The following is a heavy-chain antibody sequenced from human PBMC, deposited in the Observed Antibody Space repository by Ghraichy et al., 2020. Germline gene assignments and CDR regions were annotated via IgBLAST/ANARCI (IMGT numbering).Heavy chain of an antibody. CDR1: GASIRSSSYY. CDR2: IHYTGST. D-gene: IGHD6-25*01. J-gene: IGHJ4*02. CDR3: SRRYIAAADYYDS. Sequence: SQTLSLTCSVSGASIRSSSYYWGWVRQPPGKGLEWIGSIHYTGSTFYNPPLKSRATISVDTSKDQFSLKLSSVTAADTAVYYCSRRYIAAADYYDSWGQGTLSMSP. V-gene: IGHV4-39*01.